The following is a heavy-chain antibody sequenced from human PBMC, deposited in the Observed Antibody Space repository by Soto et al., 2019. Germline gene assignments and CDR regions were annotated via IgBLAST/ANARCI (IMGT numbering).Heavy chain of an antibody. D-gene: IGHD3-10*01. CDR1: GYTFTSYY. Sequence: VQLVQSGAEVKKPGASVKVSCKASGYTFTSYYMHWVRQAPGQGLEWMGIINPSGGSTSYAQKFQGRVTMTRDTSTSTVYMELSSLRSEDTAVYYCGRAPSVVRGVICYFDYWGQGTLVTVSS. J-gene: IGHJ4*02. CDR3: GRAPSVVRGVICYFDY. V-gene: IGHV1-46*03. CDR2: INPSGGST.